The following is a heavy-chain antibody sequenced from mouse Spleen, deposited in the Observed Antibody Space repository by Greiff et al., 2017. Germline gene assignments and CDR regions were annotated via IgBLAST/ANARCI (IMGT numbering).Heavy chain of an antibody. V-gene: IGHV5-6-4*01. Sequence: EVKLVESGGGLVKLGGSLKLSCAASGFTFSSYYMSWVRQTPEKRLEWVATISNSGGSTYYPDSVKDRFTISRDNAKNTLYLQMSSLNSEDTAVYYCARDRGSKWYFDYWGQGTTLTVSS. CDR2: ISNSGGST. CDR1: GFTFSSYY. CDR3: ARDRGSKWYFDY. D-gene: IGHD1-3*01. J-gene: IGHJ2*01.